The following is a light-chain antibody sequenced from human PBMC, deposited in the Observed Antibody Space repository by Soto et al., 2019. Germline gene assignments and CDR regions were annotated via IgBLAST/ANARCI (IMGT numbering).Light chain of an antibody. CDR3: CSYAGSSTYV. V-gene: IGLV2-23*01. J-gene: IGLJ1*01. CDR1: SSDVGSYNL. Sequence: QSALTQPASVSGSPGLSITIPCTGTSSDVGSYNLVSWYQQHPGKAPKLMIYEGSKRPSGVSNRFSGSKSGNTASLTISGLQAEDEADYYCCSYAGSSTYVFGTGTKVTVL. CDR2: EGS.